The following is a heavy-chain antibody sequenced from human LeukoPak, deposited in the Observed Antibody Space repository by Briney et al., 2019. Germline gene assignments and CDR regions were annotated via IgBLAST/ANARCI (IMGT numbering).Heavy chain of an antibody. V-gene: IGHV3-11*05. D-gene: IGHD1-26*01. Sequence: GGSLRLSCAASGFTFSDYYMSWIRQAPGKGLELVSYITNISSYTNYADSVKDRVTISKDNVKNTQYLQMNSLRAEDTAVYYCARVLSSGSYYFDYWGQGTLVTVSS. J-gene: IGHJ4*02. CDR1: GFTFSDYY. CDR2: ITNISSYT. CDR3: ARVLSSGSYYFDY.